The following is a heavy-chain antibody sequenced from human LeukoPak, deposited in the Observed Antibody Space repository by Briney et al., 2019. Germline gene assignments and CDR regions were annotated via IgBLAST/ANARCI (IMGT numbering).Heavy chain of an antibody. V-gene: IGHV3-30*18. Sequence: GRSLRLSCAASGFTFSSYSMQWVRQTPGKGLEWVGIMSNSGENTFYGEAVKGRFTISRDNSQNTLYLQMNSLRPEDTAVYYCAKGGASVTRYVDYWGQGTLVTVSS. CDR2: MSNSGENT. CDR1: GFTFSSYS. D-gene: IGHD4-17*01. J-gene: IGHJ4*02. CDR3: AKGGASVTRYVDY.